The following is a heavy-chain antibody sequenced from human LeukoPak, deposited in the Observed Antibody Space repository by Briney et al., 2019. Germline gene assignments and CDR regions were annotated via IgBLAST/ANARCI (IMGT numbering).Heavy chain of an antibody. CDR1: GGSISNYH. Sequence: SGTLSLTCTVSGGSISNYHWTWIRQPPGRGLEWIGFIHYSGSTNYNPSLKSRVTISVDTSKNQFSLKLSSVTAADTAVYYCARLRYDYDCPFDFWGPGTLVTVSS. J-gene: IGHJ4*02. CDR2: IHYSGST. D-gene: IGHD3-22*01. CDR3: ARLRYDYDCPFDF. V-gene: IGHV4-59*01.